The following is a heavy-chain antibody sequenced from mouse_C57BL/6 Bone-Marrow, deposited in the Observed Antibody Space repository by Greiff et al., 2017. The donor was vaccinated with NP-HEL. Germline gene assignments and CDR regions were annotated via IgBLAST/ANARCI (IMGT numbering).Heavy chain of an antibody. CDR2: IDPENGDT. V-gene: IGHV14-4*01. J-gene: IGHJ4*01. CDR3: TTCYYGSSYVYAMDY. Sequence: DVKLQESGAELVRPGASVKLSCTASGFNIKDDYMHWVKQRPEQGLEWIGWIDPENGDTEYASKFQGKATITADTSSNTAYLQLSSLTSEDTAVYYCTTCYYGSSYVYAMDYWGQGTSVTVSS. CDR1: GFNIKDDY. D-gene: IGHD1-1*01.